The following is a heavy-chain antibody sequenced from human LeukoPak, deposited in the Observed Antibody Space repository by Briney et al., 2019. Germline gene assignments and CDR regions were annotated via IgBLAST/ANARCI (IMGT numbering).Heavy chain of an antibody. Sequence: ASVTVPCKTSGYTFTGYYLHWVRPAPGQGLEWMGWIRPNSGGTKNAQNFQGRVTMTRDTSISTAYTELNRLTSDDTAVYYCATYSNSTLQYYYGFDIWGQGTTVTVSS. CDR3: ATYSNSTLQYYYGFDI. D-gene: IGHD6-6*01. CDR1: GYTFTGYY. V-gene: IGHV1-2*02. J-gene: IGHJ6*02. CDR2: IRPNSGGT.